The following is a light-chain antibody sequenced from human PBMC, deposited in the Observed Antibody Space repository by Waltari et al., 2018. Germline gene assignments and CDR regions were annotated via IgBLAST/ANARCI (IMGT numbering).Light chain of an antibody. CDR1: QSISDYY. CDR3: QQYGSSFPWT. Sequence: EIVLTQSPGTLSLSPGDRATLSCRASQSISDYYLAWYRQKPGQAPRLLIYSAYYRATGVPDRFSGSGSGTDFTLTISRLEPEDFAVYYCQQYGSSFPWTFGQGTEVEI. V-gene: IGKV3-20*01. J-gene: IGKJ1*01. CDR2: SAY.